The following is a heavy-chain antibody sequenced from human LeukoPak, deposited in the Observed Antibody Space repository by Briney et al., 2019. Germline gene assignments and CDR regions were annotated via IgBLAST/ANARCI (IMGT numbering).Heavy chain of an antibody. CDR1: GFTFSSYA. V-gene: IGHV3-23*01. CDR2: ISGSGGST. Sequence: GGSLRLSCAASGFTFSSYAMSWVRQAPGKGLEWVSAISGSGGSTYYADSVKGRFTISRDNSKNTLYLQMNSLRAEDTAVYYCAKDQDIVVVVAADYWGHGTLVTVSS. CDR3: AKDQDIVVVVAADY. D-gene: IGHD2-15*01. J-gene: IGHJ4*01.